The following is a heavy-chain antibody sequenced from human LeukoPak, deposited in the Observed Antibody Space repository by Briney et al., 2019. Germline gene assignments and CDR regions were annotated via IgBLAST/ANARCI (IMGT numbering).Heavy chain of an antibody. Sequence: PGGSLRLSCAASGFTFSSYSMNWVRQAPGKGLEWVSSISSSSSYISYADSVKGRFTISRDNAKNSLYLQMNSLRAEDTAVYYCARGLYCTGGSCYSFYYYGMDVWGQGTTVTVSS. V-gene: IGHV3-21*01. CDR2: ISSSSSYI. D-gene: IGHD2-15*01. CDR1: GFTFSSYS. CDR3: ARGLYCTGGSCYSFYYYGMDV. J-gene: IGHJ6*02.